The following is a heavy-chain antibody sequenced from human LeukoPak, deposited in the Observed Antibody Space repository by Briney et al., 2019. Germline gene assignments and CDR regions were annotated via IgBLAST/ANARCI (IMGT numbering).Heavy chain of an antibody. Sequence: SETLSLTCTVSGGSISSSSYYWGWIRQPPGKGLEWIGSIYYSGSTYYNPSLKSRVTISVDTSKNQFSLKLSSVTAADTAVYYCARHSPSHYDFWSGHYKVGYFDYWGQGTLVTVSS. CDR3: ARHSPSHYDFWSGHYKVGYFDY. V-gene: IGHV4-39*01. CDR1: GGSISSSSYY. D-gene: IGHD3-3*01. J-gene: IGHJ4*02. CDR2: IYYSGST.